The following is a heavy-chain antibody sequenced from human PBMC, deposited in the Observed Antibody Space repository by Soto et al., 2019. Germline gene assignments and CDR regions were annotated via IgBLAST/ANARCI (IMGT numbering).Heavy chain of an antibody. Sequence: GGSLRLSCAAPGFTFSNAWMSWVRQAPGKGLEWVGYIKRKTDGGTADYAAPVKGRFTISRDDSKNTLYLQMNSLKTEDTAVYYCTATLGSWGRGTLVTVSS. D-gene: IGHD3-16*01. CDR2: IKRKTDGGTA. CDR1: GFTFSNAW. J-gene: IGHJ5*02. CDR3: TATLGS. V-gene: IGHV3-15*01.